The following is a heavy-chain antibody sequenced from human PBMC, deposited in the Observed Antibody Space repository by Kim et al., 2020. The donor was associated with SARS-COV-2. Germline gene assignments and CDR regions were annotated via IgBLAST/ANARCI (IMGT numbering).Heavy chain of an antibody. CDR1: GFTFSDYY. D-gene: IGHD6-19*01. Sequence: GGSLRLSCAASGFTFSDYYMSWIRQAPGKGLEWVSYISSSSSYTNYADSVKGRFTISRDNAKNSLYLQMNSLRAEDTAVYYCASVPYSSGWYLFYFDYWGQGTLVTVSS. J-gene: IGHJ4*02. CDR3: ASVPYSSGWYLFYFDY. CDR2: ISSSSSYT. V-gene: IGHV3-11*03.